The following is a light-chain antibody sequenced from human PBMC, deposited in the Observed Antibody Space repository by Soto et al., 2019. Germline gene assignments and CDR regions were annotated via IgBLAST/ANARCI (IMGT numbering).Light chain of an antibody. J-gene: IGKJ1*01. V-gene: IGKV3-20*01. CDR2: GVS. CDR1: QSVSSTL. CDR3: QHYGDSSWT. Sequence: EIVLTQSPVALSLSPGERATLSCRASQSVSSTLLTWYQQKPGQAARLLIYGVSSRATGIPDRFSGSGSGTDFTLTISRLEPEDFAVYFCQHYGDSSWTFGQGTRVEIK.